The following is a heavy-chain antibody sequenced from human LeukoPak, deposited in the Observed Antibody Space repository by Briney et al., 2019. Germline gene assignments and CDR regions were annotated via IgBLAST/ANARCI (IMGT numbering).Heavy chain of an antibody. CDR3: AREVAAAGTGWFDP. Sequence: GGSLRLSCAASGFTFSSYAMHWVRQAPGKGLEWVAVISYDGSNKYYAGSVKGRFTISRDNSKNTLYLQMNSLRAEDTAVYYCAREVAAAGTGWFDPWGQGTLVTVSS. J-gene: IGHJ5*02. V-gene: IGHV3-30*04. CDR2: ISYDGSNK. D-gene: IGHD6-13*01. CDR1: GFTFSSYA.